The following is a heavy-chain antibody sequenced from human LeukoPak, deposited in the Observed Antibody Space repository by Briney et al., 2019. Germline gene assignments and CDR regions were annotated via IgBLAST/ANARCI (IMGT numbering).Heavy chain of an antibody. D-gene: IGHD3-3*02. CDR2: ISGSGSNT. J-gene: IGHJ1*01. V-gene: IGHV3-23*01. Sequence: GGSLRLSCAASGFTFSSYAMSWVRQAPGKGLEWVSVISGSGSNTYYADSVKGRFTISRDNSKNTLYLQMNSLRAEDTALYYCAKDGVHFTVAKGYFQHWGQGTLVTVSS. CDR3: AKDGVHFTVAKGYFQH. CDR1: GFTFSSYA.